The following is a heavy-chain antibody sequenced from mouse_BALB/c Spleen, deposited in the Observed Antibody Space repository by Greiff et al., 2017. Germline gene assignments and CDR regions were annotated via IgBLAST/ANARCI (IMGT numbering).Heavy chain of an antibody. CDR2: IWGGGST. V-gene: IGHV2-6-4*01. CDR1: GFSLSRYS. Sequence: VQVVESGPGLVAPSQSLSITCTVSGFSLSRYSVHWVRQPPGKGLEWLGMIWGGGSTDYNSALKSRLSISKDNSKSQVFLKMNSLQTDDTAMYYCAREGYYGSSYEAYWGQGTLITVSA. CDR3: AREGYYGSSYEAY. D-gene: IGHD1-1*01. J-gene: IGHJ3*01.